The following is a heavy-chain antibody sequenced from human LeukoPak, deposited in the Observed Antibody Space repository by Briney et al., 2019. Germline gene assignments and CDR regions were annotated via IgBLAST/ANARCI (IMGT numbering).Heavy chain of an antibody. J-gene: IGHJ3*02. CDR3: ARTRKYYYDSSGYLDAFDI. Sequence: SETLYLTCAVSGGSISSYYWSWIRQPPGKGLEWIGYIYYSGSTNYNPSLKSRVTISVDTSKNQFSLKLSSVTAADTAVYYCARTRKYYYDSSGYLDAFDIWGQGTMVTVSS. V-gene: IGHV4-59*01. CDR2: IYYSGST. CDR1: GGSISSYY. D-gene: IGHD3-22*01.